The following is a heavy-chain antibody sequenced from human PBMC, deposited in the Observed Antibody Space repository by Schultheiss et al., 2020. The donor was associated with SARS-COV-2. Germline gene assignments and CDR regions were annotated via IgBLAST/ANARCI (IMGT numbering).Heavy chain of an antibody. Sequence: GGSLRLSCAASGFTFSSYAMSWVRQAPGKGLEWVSAISGSGGSTYYADSVKGRFTISRDNSKNTLYLQMNSLRAEDTAVYYCARGGVPGGWQGHMDYWGQGTLVTVSS. CDR3: ARGGVPGGWQGHMDY. CDR2: ISGSGGST. V-gene: IGHV3-23*01. CDR1: GFTFSSYA. J-gene: IGHJ4*02. D-gene: IGHD6-19*01.